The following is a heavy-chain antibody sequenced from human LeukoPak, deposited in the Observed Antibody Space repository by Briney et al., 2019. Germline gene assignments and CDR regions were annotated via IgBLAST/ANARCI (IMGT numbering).Heavy chain of an antibody. D-gene: IGHD5-18*01. Sequence: GGSLRLSCAASGFTFSSYEMNWVRQAPGKGLEWVSYISSSGSTIYYADSVKGRFTISRDNAKNSLYLQMNSLRAEDTAVYYCARDSYDREFDPWGQGTLVTVSS. V-gene: IGHV3-48*03. CDR1: GFTFSSYE. CDR3: ARDSYDREFDP. J-gene: IGHJ5*02. CDR2: ISSSGSTI.